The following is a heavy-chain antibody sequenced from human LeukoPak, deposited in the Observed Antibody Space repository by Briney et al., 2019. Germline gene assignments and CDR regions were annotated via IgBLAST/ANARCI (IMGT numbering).Heavy chain of an antibody. CDR1: GFTFSSYE. Sequence: GSLRLSCAASGFTFSSYEMNWVRQPPGKGLEWIGEINHSGSTNYNPSLKSRVTISVDTSKNQFSPKLSSVTAADTAVYYCARQSSGYGLYYFDYWGQGTLVTVSS. J-gene: IGHJ4*02. V-gene: IGHV4-34*01. D-gene: IGHD3-22*01. CDR2: INHSGST. CDR3: ARQSSGYGLYYFDY.